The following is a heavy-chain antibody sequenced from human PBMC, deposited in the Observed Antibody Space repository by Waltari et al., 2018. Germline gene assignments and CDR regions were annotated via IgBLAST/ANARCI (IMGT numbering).Heavy chain of an antibody. CDR1: GFTFSNYW. Sequence: EVQLVESGGGLVQPGGSLRLSCAASGFTFSNYWMSWVRQAPGKVLECMGNIKQDGSAKYYADSVKGRCTISRDNAENSLYLQMNSLRVEDTAVYYCATSLDAAANDWGQGTLVTVSS. CDR3: ATSLDAAAND. CDR2: IKQDGSAK. J-gene: IGHJ4*02. D-gene: IGHD5-18*01. V-gene: IGHV3-7*01.